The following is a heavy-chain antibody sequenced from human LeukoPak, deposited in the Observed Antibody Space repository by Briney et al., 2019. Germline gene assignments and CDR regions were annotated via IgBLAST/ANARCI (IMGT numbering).Heavy chain of an antibody. CDR2: IKQDGSEK. CDR1: GFTFSSYW. CDR3: ARLTLGYCSSTSCYKESGFDY. D-gene: IGHD2-2*02. V-gene: IGHV3-7*01. Sequence: GGSLRLSCAASGFTFSSYWMGWVRQAPGKGLEWVANIKQDGSEKYYVDSVKGRFTISRGNAKNSLYLQMNSLRAEDTAVYYCARLTLGYCSSTSCYKESGFDYWGQGTLVTVSS. J-gene: IGHJ4*02.